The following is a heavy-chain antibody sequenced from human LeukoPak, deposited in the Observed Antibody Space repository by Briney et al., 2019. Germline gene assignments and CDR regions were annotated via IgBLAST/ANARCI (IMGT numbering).Heavy chain of an antibody. Sequence: GSLRLSCAASGFTFGGYYMSWIRQAPGKGLEWVSHISSSGSIINYADSVKGRISISRDNAKNSLYLQMNSLRAEDTAVYYCARVVDYYDGSGYTDYWGQGTLVTVSS. D-gene: IGHD3-22*01. V-gene: IGHV3-11*01. J-gene: IGHJ4*02. CDR2: ISSSGSII. CDR3: ARVVDYYDGSGYTDY. CDR1: GFTFGGYY.